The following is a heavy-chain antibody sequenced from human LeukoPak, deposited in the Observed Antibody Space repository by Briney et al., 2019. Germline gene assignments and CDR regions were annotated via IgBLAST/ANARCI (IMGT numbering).Heavy chain of an antibody. CDR1: GFTFSSYA. Sequence: GRSLRLSCAASGFTFSSYAMHWVRQAPGKGLEWVAVISYDGSNKYYADSVKGRFTISRDNSKNTLYLQMNSLRAEDTAVYYCARGLAWILYYFDYWGQGTLVTVSS. J-gene: IGHJ4*02. V-gene: IGHV3-30-3*01. CDR2: ISYDGSNK. CDR3: ARGLAWILYYFDY. D-gene: IGHD2-2*03.